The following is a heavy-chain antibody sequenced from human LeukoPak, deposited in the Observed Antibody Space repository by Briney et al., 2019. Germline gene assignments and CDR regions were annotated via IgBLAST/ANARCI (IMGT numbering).Heavy chain of an antibody. V-gene: IGHV3-11*01. CDR3: AKDHRYYFDY. CDR1: GYSISSGYY. Sequence: LSLTCTASGYSISSGYYWGWIRQPPGKGLGWVSYISSSGSTIYYADSVKGRFTISRDNAKNSLYLQMNSLRAEDTAVYYCAKDHRYYFDYWGQGTLVTVSS. J-gene: IGHJ4*02. CDR2: ISSSGSTI.